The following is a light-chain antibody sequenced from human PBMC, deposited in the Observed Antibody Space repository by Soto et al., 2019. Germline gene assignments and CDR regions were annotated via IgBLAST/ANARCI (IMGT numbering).Light chain of an antibody. CDR1: SSDVGGYNY. CDR3: SSYAGSN. Sequence: QSALTQPPSASGSPGQSVTISCTGTSSDVGGYNYVSWYQQHPGKAPKLMIYEVSKRPSGVPDRFSGSKSGNTASLTVSGLQAEDEADYYCSSYAGSNFGGGTKVTVL. V-gene: IGLV2-8*01. CDR2: EVS. J-gene: IGLJ2*01.